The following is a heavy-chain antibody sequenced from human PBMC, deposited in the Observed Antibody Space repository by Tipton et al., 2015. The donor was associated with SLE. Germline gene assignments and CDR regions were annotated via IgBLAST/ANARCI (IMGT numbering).Heavy chain of an antibody. CDR1: GGTFSSYT. Sequence: QSGPEVKKPGSSVKVSCKASGGTFSSYTITWVRQAPGQGLEWMGWINPDSGGTNYAQKFQGTVTMTRDTSISTVYLEVSRLRSDDTAMYFCARTRRGSSGSFDIWGQGTMITVSS. D-gene: IGHD1-14*01. V-gene: IGHV1-2*02. J-gene: IGHJ3*02. CDR3: ARTRRGSSGSFDI. CDR2: INPDSGGT.